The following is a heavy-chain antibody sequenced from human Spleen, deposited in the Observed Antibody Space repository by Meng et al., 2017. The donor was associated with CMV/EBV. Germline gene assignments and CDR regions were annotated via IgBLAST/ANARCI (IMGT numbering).Heavy chain of an antibody. D-gene: IGHD3-10*01. J-gene: IGHJ4*02. CDR3: ARGPFDGAFDY. CDR2: VSASGAGT. CDR1: GFRLTTYG. V-gene: IGHV3-23*01. Sequence: GGSLRLSCVASGFRLTTYGMTWVRQAPGKGLEWVSLVSASGAGTYYADSVKGRFSISRDNSKNTLYVQMNRLRAEDTAVYYCARGPFDGAFDYWGRGTLVTVSS.